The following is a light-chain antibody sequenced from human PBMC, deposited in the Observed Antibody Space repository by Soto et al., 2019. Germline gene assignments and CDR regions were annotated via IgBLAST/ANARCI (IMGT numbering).Light chain of an antibody. Sequence: DIQMTQSPSSLSTSVGDRVTITCRASQAIGIYLAWYQQKPGKVPKLLIYAASTLQAGVPSRFSGSGSGTDFTLTTNSLQPEDVATYYCQKYSGAQPTVGRGTKVVIK. J-gene: IGKJ4*02. V-gene: IGKV1-27*01. CDR2: AAS. CDR3: QKYSGAQPT. CDR1: QAIGIY.